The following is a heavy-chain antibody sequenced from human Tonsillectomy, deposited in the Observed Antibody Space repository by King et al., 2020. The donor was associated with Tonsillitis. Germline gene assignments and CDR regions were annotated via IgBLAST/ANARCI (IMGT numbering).Heavy chain of an antibody. CDR1: GGSFSTYY. J-gene: IGHJ3*02. D-gene: IGHD1-26*01. Sequence: VQLQQWGAGLLKPSETLSLTCAVYGGSFSTYYWTWIRQPPGKALEWIAEINHSGTTNYNPSLKSRLSVSVETSKNQFSLKLTSVTAADTAVYYCARGSYSGSQSGTFDIWCQGTMVTVSS. V-gene: IGHV4-34*01. CDR3: ARGSYSGSQSGTFDI. CDR2: INHSGTT.